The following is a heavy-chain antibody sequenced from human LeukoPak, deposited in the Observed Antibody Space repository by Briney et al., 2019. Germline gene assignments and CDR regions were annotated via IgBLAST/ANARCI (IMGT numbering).Heavy chain of an antibody. CDR1: GFTFSSYE. J-gene: IGHJ4*02. D-gene: IGHD1-26*01. Sequence: GGSLRPSCAASGFTFSSYEMNWVRQAPGKGLEWVSVIYSGGSTYYADSVKGRFTISRDNSKNTLYLQMNSLRAEDTAVYYCAREASGSYSLDYWGQGTLVTVSS. CDR2: IYSGGST. V-gene: IGHV3-66*01. CDR3: AREASGSYSLDY.